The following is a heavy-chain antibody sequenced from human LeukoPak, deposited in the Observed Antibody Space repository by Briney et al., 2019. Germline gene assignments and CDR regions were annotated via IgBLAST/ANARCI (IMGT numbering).Heavy chain of an antibody. D-gene: IGHD1/OR15-1a*01. J-gene: IGHJ4*02. CDR1: EFTFSSYS. Sequence: GGSLRLSCAASEFTFSSYSMNWVRQSPGKGLEWVSSISSIGSYIFHADSVKGRFTIYRDNAQRSLYLQMNSLRAEDTAVYYCAREGPINNGDLDYWGQGTLVTVSS. V-gene: IGHV3-21*01. CDR2: ISSIGSYI. CDR3: AREGPINNGDLDY.